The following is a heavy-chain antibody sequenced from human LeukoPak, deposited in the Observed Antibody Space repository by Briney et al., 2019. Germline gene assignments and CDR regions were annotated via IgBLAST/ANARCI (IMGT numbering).Heavy chain of an antibody. J-gene: IGHJ4*02. CDR2: ISYDGSNK. V-gene: IGHV3-30-3*01. CDR1: GFTFSSYA. Sequence: GGSLRLSCAASGFTFSSYAMHWVRQAPGKGLEWVAVISYDGSNKYCADSVKGRFTISRDNSKNTLYLQMNSLRAEDTAVYYCAIIPSKGFDYWGQGTLVTVSS. D-gene: IGHD4-11*01. CDR3: AIIPSKGFDY.